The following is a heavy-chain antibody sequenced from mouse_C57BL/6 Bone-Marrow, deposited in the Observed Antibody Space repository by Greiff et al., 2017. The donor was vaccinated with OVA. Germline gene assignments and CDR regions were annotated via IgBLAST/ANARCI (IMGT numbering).Heavy chain of an antibody. CDR1: GYAFSSSW. V-gene: IGHV1-82*01. Sequence: QVQLQQSGPELVKPGASVKISCKASGYAFSSSWMNWVKQRPGKGLEWIGRIYPGDGDTNYNGKFKGKATLTADKSSSTAYMQISSLTSEDSAVYFCARSYYYGRDWGQGTTLTVSS. D-gene: IGHD1-1*01. CDR3: ARSYYYGRD. J-gene: IGHJ2*01. CDR2: IYPGDGDT.